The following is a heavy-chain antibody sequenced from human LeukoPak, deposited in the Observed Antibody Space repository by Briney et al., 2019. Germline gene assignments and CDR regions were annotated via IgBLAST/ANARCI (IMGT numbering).Heavy chain of an antibody. Sequence: PSETLSLTCTVSGGSISSDCWSWIRQPPGKGLEWIGYIYYSGSTNYNPSLKSRVTISVDTSKKRSSLKLNSVTAADTAVYYCARLWDSSGEHYWGQGTLVTVSS. J-gene: IGHJ4*02. D-gene: IGHD3-22*01. V-gene: IGHV4-59*08. CDR1: GGSISSDC. CDR3: ARLWDSSGEHY. CDR2: IYYSGST.